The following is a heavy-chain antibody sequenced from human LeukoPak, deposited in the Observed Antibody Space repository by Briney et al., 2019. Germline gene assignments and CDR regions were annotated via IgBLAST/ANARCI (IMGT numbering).Heavy chain of an antibody. CDR2: ISGSGGST. Sequence: GXSLRLSCAASGFTFSSYAMSWVRQAPGKGLEWVSAISGSGGSTYYADSVKGRFTISRDNSKNTLYLQMNSLRAEDTAVYYCAKDVAYSSGWYCCFDYWGQGTLVTVSS. D-gene: IGHD6-19*01. CDR3: AKDVAYSSGWYCCFDY. CDR1: GFTFSSYA. V-gene: IGHV3-23*01. J-gene: IGHJ4*02.